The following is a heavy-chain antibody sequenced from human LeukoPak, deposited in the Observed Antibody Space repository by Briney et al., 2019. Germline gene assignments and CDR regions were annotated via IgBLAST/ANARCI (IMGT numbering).Heavy chain of an antibody. CDR2: IYYSGST. V-gene: IGHV4-39*01. Sequence: PSDTLSLTCTVSGGSISSSSYYWGWVRQPPGRGLEWIESIYYSGSTYYNPPLKSRVPISVDTSKSQVSLKLSSVTAADTAVYYCARDYGDLNYWGQGTLVTVSS. J-gene: IGHJ4*02. D-gene: IGHD4-17*01. CDR3: ARDYGDLNY. CDR1: GGSISSSSYY.